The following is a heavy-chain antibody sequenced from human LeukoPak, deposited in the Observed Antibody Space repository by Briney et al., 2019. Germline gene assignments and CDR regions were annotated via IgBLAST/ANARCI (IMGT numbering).Heavy chain of an antibody. V-gene: IGHV4-4*07. CDR1: GGSISSYY. Sequence: SETLSLTCTVSGGSISSYYWSWIRQPAGKGLEWIGRIYTSGSTNYNPSLKSRVTMSVDTSKNQFSLKLSSVTAADTAVYYCARDGALPSPDYYYYYMDVWGKGTTVTVSS. CDR2: IYTSGST. D-gene: IGHD3-16*01. CDR3: ARDGALPSPDYYYYYMDV. J-gene: IGHJ6*03.